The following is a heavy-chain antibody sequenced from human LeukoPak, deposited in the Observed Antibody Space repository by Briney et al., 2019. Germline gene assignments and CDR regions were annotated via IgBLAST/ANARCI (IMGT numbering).Heavy chain of an antibody. CDR3: ARDAAYGSDDY. D-gene: IGHD3-10*01. Sequence: GGSLRLSCAASGFTFSEYDFHWVRQAPGQGLEWVSAIGVVGDTYYPGSLKGRVTISRENGMNSLYLQMNSLRAGDTAVYYCARDAAYGSDDYWGQGTLVTVSS. CDR1: GFTFSEYD. V-gene: IGHV3-13*01. CDR2: IGVVGDT. J-gene: IGHJ4*02.